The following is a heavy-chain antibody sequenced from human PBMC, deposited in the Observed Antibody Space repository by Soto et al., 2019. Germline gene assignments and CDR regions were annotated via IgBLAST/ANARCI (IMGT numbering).Heavy chain of an antibody. Sequence: SETLSLTCAVYGGSFSGYYWSWIRQPPGKGLEWIGEINHSGSTNYNPSLKSRVTISVDTSKNQFSLKLSPVTAADTAVYYCARVRCSGGSCYSFSYYYGMDVWGQGTTVTVSS. J-gene: IGHJ6*02. CDR2: INHSGST. D-gene: IGHD2-15*01. CDR3: ARVRCSGGSCYSFSYYYGMDV. CDR1: GGSFSGYY. V-gene: IGHV4-34*01.